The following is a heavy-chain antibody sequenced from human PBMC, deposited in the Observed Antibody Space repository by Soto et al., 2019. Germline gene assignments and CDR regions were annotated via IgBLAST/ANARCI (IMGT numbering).Heavy chain of an antibody. CDR1: GFTFSSYA. J-gene: IGHJ4*02. CDR2: ISGSGGST. V-gene: IGHV3-23*01. CDR3: ANGLVPAAMMAPLDY. Sequence: GGSLRLSCAASGFTFSSYAMSWVRQAPGKGLEWVSAISGSGGSTYYADSVKGRFTISRDNSKNTLYLQMNSLRAEDTAVYYCANGLVPAAMMAPLDYWGQGTLVTVSS. D-gene: IGHD2-2*01.